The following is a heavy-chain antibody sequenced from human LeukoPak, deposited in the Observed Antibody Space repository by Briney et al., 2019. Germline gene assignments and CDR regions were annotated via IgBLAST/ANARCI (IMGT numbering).Heavy chain of an antibody. CDR2: INPNSSGT. CDR3: ARDRVAVAGTERDY. J-gene: IGHJ4*02. D-gene: IGHD6-19*01. V-gene: IGHV1-2*02. CDR1: GYTFTGYY. Sequence: GASVKVSCKASGYTFTGYYMHWVRQAPGQGLEWMGWINPNSSGTNYAQKFQGRVTMTRDTSISTAYMELSRLRSDDTAVYYCARDRVAVAGTERDYWGQGTLVTVSS.